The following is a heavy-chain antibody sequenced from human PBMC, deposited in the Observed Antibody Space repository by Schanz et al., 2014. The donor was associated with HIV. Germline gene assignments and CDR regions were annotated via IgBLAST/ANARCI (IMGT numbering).Heavy chain of an antibody. J-gene: IGHJ6*02. CDR2: IWFDGSNK. CDR3: ASTEFPYSSSSDYYYGMDV. V-gene: IGHV3-33*08. Sequence: VQLVETGGGLIQPGGSLRLSCAVSGFTFNSYGMLWVRQAPGKGLEWVAVIWFDGSNKYYADSVKGRFTISRDNSKKTLYLQMNSLRAGDTAVYYCASTEFPYSSSSDYYYGMDVWGQGTTVTVSS. D-gene: IGHD6-6*01. CDR1: GFTFNSYG.